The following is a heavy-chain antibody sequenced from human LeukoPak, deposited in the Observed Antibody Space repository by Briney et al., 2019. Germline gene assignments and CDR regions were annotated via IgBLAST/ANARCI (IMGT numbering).Heavy chain of an antibody. CDR3: ARDPVLYYYMDV. CDR1: GFTFDDYG. Sequence: PGGSLRLSCAASGFTFDDYGMSWVRQAPGKGLEWVSGINWNGGNTGYADSVKGRFTISRDNAKNSLYPQMNSLRAEDTALYYCARDPVLYYYMDVWGKGTTVTVSS. J-gene: IGHJ6*03. V-gene: IGHV3-20*04. CDR2: INWNGGNT. D-gene: IGHD1-1*01.